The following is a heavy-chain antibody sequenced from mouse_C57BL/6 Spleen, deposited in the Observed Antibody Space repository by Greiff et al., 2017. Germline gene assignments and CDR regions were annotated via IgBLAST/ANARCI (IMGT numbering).Heavy chain of an antibody. CDR2: IIPSSGYT. CDR3: ARKVEDDGSSYY. D-gene: IGHD1-1*01. J-gene: IGHJ2*01. V-gene: IGHV1-4*01. Sequence: VQLHQSGAELARPGASVKLSCTASGYTFNSYTMHWVKQRPGQGLEWIGYIIPSSGYTKYNQKFKVKAKMTADTSSSTAYMQLRSLTSEDSAVDCCARKVEDDGSSYYWGQGTTLTVSS. CDR1: GYTFNSYT.